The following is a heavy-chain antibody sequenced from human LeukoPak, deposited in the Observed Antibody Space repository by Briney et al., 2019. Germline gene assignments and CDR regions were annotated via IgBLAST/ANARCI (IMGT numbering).Heavy chain of an antibody. CDR3: AKDLLRYSGSYPFDY. Sequence: GGSLRLSCAASGFTFSSYEMNWVRQAPGKGLEWVSYISSSGSTIYYADSVKGRFTISRDNAKNSLYLQMNSLRAEDTAVYYCAKDLLRYSGSYPFDYWGQGTLVTVSS. J-gene: IGHJ4*02. CDR2: ISSSGSTI. CDR1: GFTFSSYE. D-gene: IGHD1-26*01. V-gene: IGHV3-48*03.